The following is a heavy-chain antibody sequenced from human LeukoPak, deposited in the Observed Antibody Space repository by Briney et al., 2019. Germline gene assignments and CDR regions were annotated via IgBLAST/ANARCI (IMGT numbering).Heavy chain of an antibody. D-gene: IGHD2-15*01. CDR2: INPNSGGT. CDR3: ARCTRGSGGSCCHLN. J-gene: IGHJ4*02. V-gene: IGHV1-2*02. CDR1: GYTFTGYY. Sequence: ASVKVSCKASGYTFTGYYMHWVRQAPGQGLEWMGWINPNSGGTNYAQKFQGRVTMTRDTSISTAYMELSRLRSDDTAVYYCARCTRGSGGSCCHLNWGQGTLVTVSS.